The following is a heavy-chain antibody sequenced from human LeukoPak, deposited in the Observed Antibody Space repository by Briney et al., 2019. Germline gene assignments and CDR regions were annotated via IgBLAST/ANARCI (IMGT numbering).Heavy chain of an antibody. V-gene: IGHV3-30*18. CDR3: AKAIRPQLTSNYFDD. J-gene: IGHJ4*02. CDR1: GFTFSSFG. Sequence: PGRSLRLSCAASGFTFSSFGMHWVRQAPGKGLEWVALTSHDGSNKDYADSVKGRFTISRDDSKNTLYLQMNSLRAEDTAVYCCAKAIRPQLTSNYFDDWGQGTLVTVSS. D-gene: IGHD4-11*01. CDR2: TSHDGSNK.